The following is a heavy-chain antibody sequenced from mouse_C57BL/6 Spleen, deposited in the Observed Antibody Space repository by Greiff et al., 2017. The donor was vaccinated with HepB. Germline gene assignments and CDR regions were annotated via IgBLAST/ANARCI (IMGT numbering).Heavy chain of an antibody. CDR3: ARNSFYYDYDGPSMDY. Sequence: VKLVESGPGLVQPSQSLSITCTVSGFSLTSYGVHWVRQSPGKGLEWLGVIWSGGSTDYNAAFISRLSISKDNSKSQVFFKMNSLQADDTAIYYCARNSFYYDYDGPSMDYWGQGTSVTVSS. CDR2: IWSGGST. J-gene: IGHJ4*01. D-gene: IGHD2-4*01. V-gene: IGHV2-2*01. CDR1: GFSLTSYG.